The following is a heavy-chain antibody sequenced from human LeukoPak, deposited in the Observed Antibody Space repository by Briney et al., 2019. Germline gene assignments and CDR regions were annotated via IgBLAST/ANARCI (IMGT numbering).Heavy chain of an antibody. CDR2: IYHSGST. CDR1: GYSISNGYY. D-gene: IGHD2-15*01. CDR3: AILGHCNGGSCPNDAFDI. Sequence: PSETLSLTCAVSGYSISNGYYWGWIRPPPGKGLEWIASIYHSGSTYYNPSLKSRVTISVDSSKSQFSLRLNSVAAADTAVYFCAILGHCNGGSCPNDAFDIWGQGTRVTVSS. J-gene: IGHJ3*02. V-gene: IGHV4-38-2*01.